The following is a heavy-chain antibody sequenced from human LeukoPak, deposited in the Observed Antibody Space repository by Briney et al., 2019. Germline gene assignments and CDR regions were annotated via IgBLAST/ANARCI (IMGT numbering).Heavy chain of an antibody. CDR2: IYYSGST. CDR1: GGSTSSYY. J-gene: IGHJ6*02. V-gene: IGHV4-59*08. Sequence: SETLSLTCTVSGGSTSSYYWSWIRQPPGKGLEWIGYIYYSGSTNYNPSLKSRVTISVDTSKNQFSLKLSSVTAADTAVYYCARHSGVTLDVWGQGTTVTVSS. D-gene: IGHD3-10*01. CDR3: ARHSGVTLDV.